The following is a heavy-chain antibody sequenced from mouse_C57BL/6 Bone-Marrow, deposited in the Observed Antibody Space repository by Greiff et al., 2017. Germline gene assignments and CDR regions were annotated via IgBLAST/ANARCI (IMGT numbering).Heavy chain of an antibody. Sequence: EVQLQESGPGLAKPSQTLSLTCSVTGYSITSDYWNWIRKFPGNKLEYMGYISYSGSTYYNPSLISRISITRDTSKNQYYLQLNSVTTEDTATYXGARRAYYCCSSFDDWGQGTTLTGSS. CDR3: ARRAYYCCSSFDD. J-gene: IGHJ2*01. D-gene: IGHD1-1*01. CDR2: ISYSGST. V-gene: IGHV3-8*01. CDR1: GYSITSDY.